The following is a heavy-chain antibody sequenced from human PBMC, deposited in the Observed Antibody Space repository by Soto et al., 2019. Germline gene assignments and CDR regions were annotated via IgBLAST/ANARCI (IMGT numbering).Heavy chain of an antibody. CDR2: IYSSGTT. CDR3: ARYCSSSSCYSKGMDV. Sequence: SETLSITCSFSVGTISRDNYYWTWIRQRPGQGLEWIGNIYSSGTTYYNPSLGSQFTISVDTSKNQFSLKVTYVTAADTAVYYCARYCSSSSCYSKGMDVWGQGTTVTVSS. D-gene: IGHD2-2*02. J-gene: IGHJ6*01. V-gene: IGHV4-31*01. CDR1: VGTISRDNYY.